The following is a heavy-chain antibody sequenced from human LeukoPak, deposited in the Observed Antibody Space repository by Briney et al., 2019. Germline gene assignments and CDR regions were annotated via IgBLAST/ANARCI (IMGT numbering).Heavy chain of an antibody. V-gene: IGHV3-23*01. CDR3: AKAYCSSNRCYFFDY. Sequence: GGSLRLSCAASGFTFSSYAMSWVRQAPGKGLERVSVISDSGGYTYYADSVKGRFTISRDNSKNTLYLQMNSLRAEDTAVYYCAKAYCSSNRCYFFDYWGQGTLVTVSS. D-gene: IGHD2-2*01. J-gene: IGHJ4*02. CDR1: GFTFSSYA. CDR2: ISDSGGYT.